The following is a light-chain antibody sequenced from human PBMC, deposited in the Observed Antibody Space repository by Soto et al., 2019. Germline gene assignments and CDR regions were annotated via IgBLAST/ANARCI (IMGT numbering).Light chain of an antibody. V-gene: IGKV1-12*01. CDR2: GAS. CDR3: QQYGSTPLT. J-gene: IGKJ4*01. CDR1: QGISSW. Sequence: DIQMTQSPSSVSAYVGDRVTITCRASQGISSWLAWYQQKPGKAPNLLIYGASSRATGIPDRFSGSGSGTDFTLSISRLEPEDFAVYYCQQYGSTPLTFGGGTKVEIK.